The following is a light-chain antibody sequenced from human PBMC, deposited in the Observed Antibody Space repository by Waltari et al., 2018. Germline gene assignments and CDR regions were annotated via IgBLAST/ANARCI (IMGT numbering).Light chain of an antibody. V-gene: IGKV3-15*01. CDR3: HQYNDWPVWT. Sequence: EIVLTQSPATLSVSPGERATLPCKASQSVRVNLAWYQKKPGQPPRLVIYGASTRARRIPARFTGSGSGTEFTLTINSMQSEDFALYFCHQYNDWPVWTFGQGTKVDIK. J-gene: IGKJ1*01. CDR1: QSVRVN. CDR2: GAS.